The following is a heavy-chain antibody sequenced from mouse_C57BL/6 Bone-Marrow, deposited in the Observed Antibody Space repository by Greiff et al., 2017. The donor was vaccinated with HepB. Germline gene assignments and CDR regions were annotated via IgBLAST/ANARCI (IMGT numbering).Heavy chain of an antibody. CDR3: ARDYGKSPWFAY. V-gene: IGHV1-55*01. CDR2: IYPGSGST. J-gene: IGHJ3*01. CDR1: GYTFTSYW. D-gene: IGHD2-1*01. Sequence: VKLQQPGAELVKPGASVKMSCKASGYTFTSYWITWVKQRPGQGLEWIGDIYPGSGSTNYNEKFKSKATLTVDTSSSTAYMQLSSLTSEDSAVYYCARDYGKSPWFAYWGQGTLVTVSA.